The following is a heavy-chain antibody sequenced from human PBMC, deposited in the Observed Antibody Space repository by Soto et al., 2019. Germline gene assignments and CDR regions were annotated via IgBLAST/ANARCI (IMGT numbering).Heavy chain of an antibody. CDR2: IVPIYRTA. D-gene: IGHD6-13*01. CDR3: VRDSGAKLSSS. J-gene: IGHJ4*02. Sequence: WASVKVSCKASGGTFSSYRINWVRQAPGQGLEWMGGIVPIYRTADSAQEFQGRVTITADESARTAYMELRSLKSRDTAVYYCVRDSGAKLSSSWGQGTLVTDSS. CDR1: GGTFSSYR. V-gene: IGHV1-69*13.